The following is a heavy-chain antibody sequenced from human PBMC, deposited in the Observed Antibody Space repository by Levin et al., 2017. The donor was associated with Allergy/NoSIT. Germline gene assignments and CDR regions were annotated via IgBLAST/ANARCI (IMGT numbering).Heavy chain of an antibody. J-gene: IGHJ5*02. Sequence: GESLKISCAASGFSFSRDWMAWVRQAPGKGLEWVANIKPDGSDNFYVDSVRGRFTISRDNAKNSLYLQMNSLRAEDTAVYYCARDVGASWGQGTLVNVSS. CDR3: ARDVGAS. CDR2: IKPDGSDN. V-gene: IGHV3-7*01. D-gene: IGHD4/OR15-4a*01. CDR1: GFSFSRDW.